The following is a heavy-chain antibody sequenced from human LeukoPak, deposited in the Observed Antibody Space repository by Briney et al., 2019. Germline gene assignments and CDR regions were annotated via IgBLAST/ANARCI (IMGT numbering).Heavy chain of an antibody. Sequence: SETLSLTCTVSGGSISSYYWSWIRQPPGKGLEWIGYIYYSGSTNYNPSLKSRATISVDTSKNQFSLKLSSVTAADTAVYYCARREGSSWSFDYWGQGTLVTVSS. CDR3: ARREGSSWSFDY. CDR1: GGSISSYY. J-gene: IGHJ4*02. D-gene: IGHD6-13*01. CDR2: IYYSGST. V-gene: IGHV4-59*01.